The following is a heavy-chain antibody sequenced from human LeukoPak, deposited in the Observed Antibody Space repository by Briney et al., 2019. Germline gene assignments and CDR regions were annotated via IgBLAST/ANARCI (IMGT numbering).Heavy chain of an antibody. CDR3: ARGWGDYGDYFFGY. V-gene: IGHV1-18*01. Sequence: GASVKVSCKASGYTFTSYGISWVRQAPGQGLEWMGWISAYNGNTNYAQKLQGRVTMTTDTSTSTAYMELRSLRSDDTAVCYCARGWGDYGDYFFGYWGQGTLVTVSS. CDR2: ISAYNGNT. D-gene: IGHD4-17*01. J-gene: IGHJ4*02. CDR1: GYTFTSYG.